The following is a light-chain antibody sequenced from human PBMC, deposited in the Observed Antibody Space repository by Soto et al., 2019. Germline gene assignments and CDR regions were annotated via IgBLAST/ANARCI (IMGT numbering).Light chain of an antibody. CDR1: SSNIGSNT. V-gene: IGLV1-44*01. J-gene: IGLJ3*02. CDR3: AAWDGSLNGWV. CDR2: SNV. Sequence: QAVVTQAPSVSGTPGQRVTISCSGSSSNIGSNTVSWYQQVPGTAPKVLIYSNVQRPSGVPDRFSGSKSGTSASLAIGGLQSEDEADYYCAAWDGSLNGWVFGGGIKLTVL.